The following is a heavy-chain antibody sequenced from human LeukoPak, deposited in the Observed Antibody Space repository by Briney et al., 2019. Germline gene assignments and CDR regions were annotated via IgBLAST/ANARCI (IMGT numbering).Heavy chain of an antibody. V-gene: IGHV3-53*01. CDR2: IYSGGST. CDR3: ARFGPDSSGSNYYMDV. Sequence: GGSLRLSCAASGFTVSSNYMSWVRQAPGKALEWVSVIYSGGSTYYADSVKGRFTISRDNSKNTLYLQMNSLRAEDTAVYYCARFGPDSSGSNYYMDVWGKGTTVTVSS. D-gene: IGHD3-22*01. J-gene: IGHJ6*03. CDR1: GFTVSSNY.